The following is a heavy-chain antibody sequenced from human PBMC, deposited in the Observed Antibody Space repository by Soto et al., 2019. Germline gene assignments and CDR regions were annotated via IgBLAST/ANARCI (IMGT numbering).Heavy chain of an antibody. CDR2: ISYSGSP. Sequence: SETLSLTCTVSGVSVSRDYQWLWIRQPPGKGLEWIGHISYSGSPYYHPSLRSRLSISVDTSKIQFSLKVKSATAADTVVYYCARAWDFWGQGTLVTVSS. CDR1: GVSVSRDYQ. J-gene: IGHJ1*01. V-gene: IGHV4-30-4*01. CDR3: ARAWDF. D-gene: IGHD1-26*01.